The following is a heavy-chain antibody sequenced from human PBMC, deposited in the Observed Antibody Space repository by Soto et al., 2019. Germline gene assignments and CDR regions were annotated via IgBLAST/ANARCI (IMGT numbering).Heavy chain of an antibody. Sequence: GASVKVSCKASGYTFTSYGISWVRQAPGQVLEWIGWISAYNGNTNYAQKLQGRVTMTTDTSTSTAYMELRSLRSDDTAVYYCARADGYSSSSRWFDPWGQGTLVTVSS. CDR1: GYTFTSYG. V-gene: IGHV1-18*01. J-gene: IGHJ5*02. CDR2: ISAYNGNT. CDR3: ARADGYSSSSRWFDP. D-gene: IGHD6-6*01.